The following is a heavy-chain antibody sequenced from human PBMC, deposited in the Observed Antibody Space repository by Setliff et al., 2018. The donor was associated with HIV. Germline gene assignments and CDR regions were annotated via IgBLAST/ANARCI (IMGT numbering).Heavy chain of an antibody. CDR3: ARRAYCSSTTCFDF. Sequence: SIIYGDDYTYYADSIKGRFTISRDSSKNTLYLQMTSLRAEDTAVYYCARRAYCSSTTCFDFWGQGTLVTVSS. D-gene: IGHD2-2*01. CDR2: IYGDDYT. J-gene: IGHJ4*02. V-gene: IGHV3-66*04.